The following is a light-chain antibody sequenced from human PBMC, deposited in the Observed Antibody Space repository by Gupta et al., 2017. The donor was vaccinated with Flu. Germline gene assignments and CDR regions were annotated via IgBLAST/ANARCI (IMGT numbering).Light chain of an antibody. J-gene: IGKJ2*01. CDR1: PCLTSRDRSYF. Sequence: LRQPSVVSCSSSPCLTSRDRSYFMNWFHLRPGKSPRRLIFAVSTRDSGVPSRFSGSRSDTDFTLTISRLEAEDFGTYFCLQGAIAFLTFGEGTKLVIK. CDR2: AVS. CDR3: LQGAIAFLT. V-gene: IGKV2-30*01.